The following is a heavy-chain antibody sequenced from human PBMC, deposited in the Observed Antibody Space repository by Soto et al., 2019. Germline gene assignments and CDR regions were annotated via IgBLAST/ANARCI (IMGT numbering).Heavy chain of an antibody. V-gene: IGHV1-46*01. CDR3: AREKAGPDYYYYGMDV. CDR1: GYTFTSYY. J-gene: IGHJ6*02. CDR2: INPSGGST. Sequence: GASVKVSCKASGYTFTSYYMHWVRQAPGQGLEWMGIINPSGGSTSYAQKFQGRVTMTRDTSTSTVYMELSSLRSEDTAVYYCAREKAGPDYYYYGMDVWGQGTTVTVS. D-gene: IGHD6-13*01.